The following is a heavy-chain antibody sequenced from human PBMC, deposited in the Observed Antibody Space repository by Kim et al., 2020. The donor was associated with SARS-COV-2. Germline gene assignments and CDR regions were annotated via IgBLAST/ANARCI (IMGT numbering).Heavy chain of an antibody. V-gene: IGHV5-51*01. CDR3: ARHGPRTTGTTLGDY. CDR2: IHPGDSDT. CDR1: GYSFTSYW. J-gene: IGHJ4*02. Sequence: GESLKISCKGSGYSFTSYWIGWVRQMPGKGLEWMGIIHPGDSDTRYSPSFQGQVTISADKSISTAYLQWSSLKASDTAMYYCARHGPRTTGTTLGDYWGQGTLVTVSS. D-gene: IGHD1-1*01.